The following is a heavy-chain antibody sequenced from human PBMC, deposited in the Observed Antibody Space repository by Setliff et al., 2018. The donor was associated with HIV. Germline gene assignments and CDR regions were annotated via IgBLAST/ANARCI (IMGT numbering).Heavy chain of an antibody. Sequence: SETLSLTCTVSGGSISSSGFYWSWIRQHPGKGLEYIGYIYYSGSTYYNPSLKSRLSMSIDTSESQFSLRLRSVTAADTAVYYCASGGDYYYYLEVWGKGTTVTVSS. D-gene: IGHD4-17*01. CDR3: ASGGDYYYYLEV. J-gene: IGHJ6*03. V-gene: IGHV4-31*03. CDR2: IYYSGST. CDR1: GGSISSSGFY.